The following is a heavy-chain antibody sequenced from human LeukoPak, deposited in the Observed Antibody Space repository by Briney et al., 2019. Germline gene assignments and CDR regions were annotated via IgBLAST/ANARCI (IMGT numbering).Heavy chain of an antibody. CDR3: ARQGGVVGQSGRFDP. CDR2: IYYSGST. CDR1: GGSLSSYY. D-gene: IGHD1-26*01. Sequence: PSETLSLTCTVSGGSLSSYYWSWIRQPPGKGLEWIGYIYYSGSTNYNPSLKSRVTISVDTSKNQFSLKLSSVTAAGTAVYYCARQGGVVGQSGRFDPWGQGTLVTVSS. V-gene: IGHV4-59*08. J-gene: IGHJ5*02.